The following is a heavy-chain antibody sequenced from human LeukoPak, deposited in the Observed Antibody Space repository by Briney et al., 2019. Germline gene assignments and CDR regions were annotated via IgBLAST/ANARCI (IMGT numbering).Heavy chain of an antibody. V-gene: IGHV4-59*01. D-gene: IGHD2-15*01. CDR1: GGSISSYY. CDR3: ARHSGIVVVVAATLFDY. J-gene: IGHJ4*02. Sequence: SETLSLTCTVSGGSISSYYWSWIRQSPGKGLEWIGYIYYSGSTNYNPSLKSRVTISVDTSKNQFSLKLSSVTAADTAVYYCARHSGIVVVVAATLFDYWGQGTLVTVSS. CDR2: IYYSGST.